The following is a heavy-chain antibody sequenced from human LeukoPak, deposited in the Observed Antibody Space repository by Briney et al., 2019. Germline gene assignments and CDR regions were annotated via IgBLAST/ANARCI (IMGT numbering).Heavy chain of an antibody. CDR2: FDPEDGET. CDR1: GYTLTELS. Sequence: ASVKVSCKVSGYTLTELSMHWVRQAPGKGLEWMGGFDPEDGETIYAQKFQGRVTMTEDTSTDTAYMELSSLRSEDTAVYYCAATGLRLGELSPLPYWGQGTLVTVSS. V-gene: IGHV1-24*01. D-gene: IGHD3-16*02. CDR3: AATGLRLGELSPLPY. J-gene: IGHJ4*02.